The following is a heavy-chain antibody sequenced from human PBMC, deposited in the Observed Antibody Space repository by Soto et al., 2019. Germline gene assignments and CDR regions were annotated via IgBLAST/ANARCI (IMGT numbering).Heavy chain of an antibody. Sequence: GGSLRLSCAASGFTFSSYAMSWVRQAPGKGPVWVSHIDSDGSDTTYADSVKGRFTISRDNSKNTLYLQMNSLRAEDTAVYYCAKGVPGIAVAGTGYFQHWGQGTLVTVSS. CDR3: AKGVPGIAVAGTGYFQH. D-gene: IGHD6-19*01. CDR2: IDSDGSDT. J-gene: IGHJ1*01. CDR1: GFTFSSYA. V-gene: IGHV3-23*03.